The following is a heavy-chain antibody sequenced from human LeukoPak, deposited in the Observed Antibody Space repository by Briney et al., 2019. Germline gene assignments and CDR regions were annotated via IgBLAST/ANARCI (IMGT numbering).Heavy chain of an antibody. V-gene: IGHV3-23*01. Sequence: WGSLRLSCAASGFTFSSYAMNWVRQAPGKGLEWVSAISGTGGSTYYADSVKGRFTISRDNSKNTLYLQMNSLRAEDTAVYYCASPRDSSGWYYFDYWGQGTLVTVSS. CDR2: ISGTGGST. J-gene: IGHJ4*02. D-gene: IGHD6-19*01. CDR1: GFTFSSYA. CDR3: ASPRDSSGWYYFDY.